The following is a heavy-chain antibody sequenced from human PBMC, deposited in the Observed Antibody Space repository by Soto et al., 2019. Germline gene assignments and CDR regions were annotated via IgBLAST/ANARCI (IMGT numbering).Heavy chain of an antibody. CDR1: GFTISSYW. J-gene: IGHJ4*02. CDR3: ARDGDGIVATINIFDY. D-gene: IGHD5-12*01. CDR2: IKQDGTEK. Sequence: PGGSLRLSCVASGFTISSYWMTWVRQAPGKGLEWVANIKQDGTEKFYVGSVKGRSTISRDNAKNSLYLQMNSLRAEDTAVYYCARDGDGIVATINIFDYWGQGTLVTVSS. V-gene: IGHV3-7*04.